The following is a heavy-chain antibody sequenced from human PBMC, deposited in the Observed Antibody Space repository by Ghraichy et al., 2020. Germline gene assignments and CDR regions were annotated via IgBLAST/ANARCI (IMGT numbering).Heavy chain of an antibody. V-gene: IGHV3-11*01. CDR2: ISSSGSTI. CDR3: AREVPVPAALRGYYYYMDV. J-gene: IGHJ6*03. CDR1: GFTFSDYY. Sequence: GGSLRLSCAASGFTFSDYYMSWIRQAPGKGLEWVSYISSSGSTIYYADSVKGRFTISRDNAKNSLYLQMNSLRAEDTAVYYCAREVPVPAALRGYYYYMDVWGKGTTVTVSS. D-gene: IGHD2-2*01.